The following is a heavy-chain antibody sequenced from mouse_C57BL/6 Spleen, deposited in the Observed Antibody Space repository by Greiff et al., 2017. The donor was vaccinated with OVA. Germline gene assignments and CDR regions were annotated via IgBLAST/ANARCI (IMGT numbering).Heavy chain of an antibody. CDR3: ARTNNGSSYDYAMDY. Sequence: VQLQQPGAELVMPGASVKLSCKASGYTFTSYWMHWVKQRPGQGLEWIGEIDPSDSYTNYNQKFKGKSTLTVDKSSSTAYMQRSRLTSEDSAVDYCARTNNGSSYDYAMDYWGQGTSVTVSS. V-gene: IGHV1-69*01. J-gene: IGHJ4*01. D-gene: IGHD1-1*01. CDR2: IDPSDSYT. CDR1: GYTFTSYW.